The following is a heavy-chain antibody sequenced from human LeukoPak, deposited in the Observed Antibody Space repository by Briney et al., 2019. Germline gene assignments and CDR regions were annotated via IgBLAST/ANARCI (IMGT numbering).Heavy chain of an antibody. J-gene: IGHJ3*02. D-gene: IGHD3-22*01. V-gene: IGHV5-51*01. CDR1: GYNFASYL. CDR2: VYPGDSDT. Sequence: GQPLNISCTAYGYNFASYLIGCVRQMPGKALEWIGSVYPGDSDTRYTPSFQGQVTISAYKSISTTYLQWSSLKGSDTAMYYCARLGSSGYYDAFDIWGQGTMVTVSS. CDR3: ARLGSSGYYDAFDI.